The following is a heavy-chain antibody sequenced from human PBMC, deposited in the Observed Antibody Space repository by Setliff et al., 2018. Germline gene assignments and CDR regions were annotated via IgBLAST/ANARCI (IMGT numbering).Heavy chain of an antibody. Sequence: SETLSLTCTVSGDSISSSRYYWAWIRQPPGKGLEWIGNVYYSGMTYSNPSLESRVTMSVETSKNQFSLKLNSVTAADTAVYYCATTGTYRYFDYWGQGILVTVSS. D-gene: IGHD1-1*01. CDR1: GDSISSSRYY. CDR3: ATTGTYRYFDY. J-gene: IGHJ4*02. V-gene: IGHV4-39*01. CDR2: VYYSGMT.